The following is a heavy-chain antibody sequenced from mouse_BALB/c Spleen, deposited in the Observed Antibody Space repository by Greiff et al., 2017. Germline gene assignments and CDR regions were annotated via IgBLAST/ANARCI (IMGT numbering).Heavy chain of an antibody. J-gene: IGHJ3*01. V-gene: IGHV3-2*02. CDR1: GYSITSDYA. Sequence: EVQGVESGPGLVKPSQSLSLTCTVTGYSITSDYAWNWIRQFPGNKLEWMGYISYSGSTSYNPSLKSRISITRDTSKNQFFLQLNSVTTEDTATYYCATYGRGWFAYWGQGTLVTVSA. CDR3: ATYGRGWFAY. CDR2: ISYSGST. D-gene: IGHD1-1*01.